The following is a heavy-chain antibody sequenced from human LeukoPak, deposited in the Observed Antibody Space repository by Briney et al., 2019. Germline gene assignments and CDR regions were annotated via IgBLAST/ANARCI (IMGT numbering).Heavy chain of an antibody. CDR1: GYTFTSYG. CDR3: AVSLVATIYFDY. D-gene: IGHD5-12*01. CDR2: ISAYNGNT. V-gene: IGHV1-18*01. Sequence: GASVKVSCKASGYTFTSYGISWVRQAPGQGLEWMGWISAYNGNTNYAQKLQGRVTMTTDTSTSTAYMELSSLRSEDTAVYYCAVSLVATIYFDYWGQGTLVTVSS. J-gene: IGHJ4*02.